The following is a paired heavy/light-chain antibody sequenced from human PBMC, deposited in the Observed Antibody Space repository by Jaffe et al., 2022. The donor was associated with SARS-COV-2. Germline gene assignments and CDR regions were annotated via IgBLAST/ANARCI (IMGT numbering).Heavy chain of an antibody. CDR2: IYYSGST. V-gene: IGHV4-39*01. CDR3: ARHVFSGGWGYYFDH. D-gene: IGHD6-19*01. J-gene: IGHJ4*02. Sequence: QLQLRESGPGLVKPSETLSLTCTVSGGSISSSSDYWGWIRQPPGKGLEWIGTIYYSGSTYYNPSLKSRVTISVDTSKNQFSLKLNSVTAADTAVYYCARHVFSGGWGYYFDHWGQGTLVTVSS. CDR1: GGSISSSSDY.
Light chain of an antibody. CDR3: QQYYSTPWT. CDR1: QSVLYSSNNKNY. Sequence: DIVLTQSPDSLAVSLGERATINCKSSQSVLYSSNNKNYLGWYQQKPGQPPKLLIYWASTRESGVPDRFSGSGSGTDFTLTISSLQAEDVAVYYCQQYYSTPWTFGQGTKVEIK. J-gene: IGKJ1*01. V-gene: IGKV4-1*01. CDR2: WAS.